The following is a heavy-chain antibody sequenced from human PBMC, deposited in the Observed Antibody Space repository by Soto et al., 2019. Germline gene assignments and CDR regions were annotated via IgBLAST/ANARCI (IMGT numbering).Heavy chain of an antibody. CDR2: ISGSGGST. D-gene: IGHD2-15*01. CDR1: GFTFSNYA. Sequence: PGGSLRLSCAASGFTFSNYAMSWVRQAPGKGLEWVSTISGSGGSTYYADSVKGRFTISRDNSKNTLYLQMNTLRAEDTAIYYCAKANRYCSGSNCYTFDYWRQVPLVTVSS. V-gene: IGHV3-23*01. J-gene: IGHJ4*02. CDR3: AKANRYCSGSNCYTFDY.